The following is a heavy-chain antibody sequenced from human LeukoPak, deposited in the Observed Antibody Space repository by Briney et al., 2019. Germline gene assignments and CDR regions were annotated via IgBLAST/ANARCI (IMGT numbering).Heavy chain of an antibody. D-gene: IGHD6-6*01. V-gene: IGHV3-21*01. Sequence: GGSLRLSCAASGFTFSSYSMNWVRQAPGKGLEWVSSISSSSSYIYYADSVKGRFTISRDNAKNSLYLQMNSLRAEDTTVYYCARDLYSSSSCFDYWGQGTLVTVSS. CDR3: ARDLYSSSSCFDY. CDR1: GFTFSSYS. J-gene: IGHJ4*02. CDR2: ISSSSSYI.